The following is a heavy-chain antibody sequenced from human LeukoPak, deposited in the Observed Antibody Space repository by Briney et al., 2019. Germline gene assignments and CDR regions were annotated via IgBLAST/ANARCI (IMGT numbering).Heavy chain of an antibody. J-gene: IGHJ4*02. CDR3: ARVAYGDYYLDY. Sequence: PGGSLRLSCAASGFTFSSYSMNWVRPAPGKGLERGSSISTTSSHIYYADSVKGRFTVSRDYAKNSLFLQMTSLRAEDTAVYYCARVAYGDYYLDYWGQGTLVTVSS. CDR1: GFTFSSYS. V-gene: IGHV3-21*01. CDR2: ISTTSSHI. D-gene: IGHD4-17*01.